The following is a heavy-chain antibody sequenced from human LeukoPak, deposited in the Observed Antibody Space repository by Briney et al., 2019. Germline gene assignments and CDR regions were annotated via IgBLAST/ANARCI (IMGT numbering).Heavy chain of an antibody. CDR3: ARTYSSGWYYFDY. J-gene: IGHJ4*02. D-gene: IGHD6-19*01. CDR2: IYHSGNT. CDR1: GYSISSGYS. V-gene: IGHV4-38-2*02. Sequence: PSETLSLTCTVSGYSISSGYSWGWIRQPPGKGLEWIGIIYHSGNTYYNPSLTSRVTISIDTSKNQFSLRLSSVTAADTAMYYCARTYSSGWYYFDYWGQGTLVTVSS.